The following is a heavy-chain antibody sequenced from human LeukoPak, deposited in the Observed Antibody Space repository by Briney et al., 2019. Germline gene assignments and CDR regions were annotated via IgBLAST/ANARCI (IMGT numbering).Heavy chain of an antibody. V-gene: IGHV1-2*06. J-gene: IGHJ4*02. D-gene: IGHD2-2*01. Sequence: ASVKVSCKASGYTFTGYYMHWVRQAPGQGLEWMGRINPNSDGTNYAQKFQGRVTMTGDTSISTAYMELSRLRSDDTAVYYCASRGYCSSTSRYEGDYWGQGTLVTVSS. CDR1: GYTFTGYY. CDR3: ASRGYCSSTSRYEGDY. CDR2: INPNSDGT.